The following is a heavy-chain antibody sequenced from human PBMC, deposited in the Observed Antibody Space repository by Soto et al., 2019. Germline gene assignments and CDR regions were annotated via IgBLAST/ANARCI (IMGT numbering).Heavy chain of an antibody. Sequence: SETLSLTCTVSGGSISSGDYYWSWIRQPPGKGLEWIGYIYYSGRTYYNPSLKSRVTISVDTSKNQFSLKLSSVTAADTAVYYCAQQGGCSSTSCYDDPYYYYGMDVWGQGTTVTVSS. V-gene: IGHV4-30-4*01. CDR3: AQQGGCSSTSCYDDPYYYYGMDV. J-gene: IGHJ6*02. CDR2: IYYSGRT. D-gene: IGHD2-2*01. CDR1: GGSISSGDYY.